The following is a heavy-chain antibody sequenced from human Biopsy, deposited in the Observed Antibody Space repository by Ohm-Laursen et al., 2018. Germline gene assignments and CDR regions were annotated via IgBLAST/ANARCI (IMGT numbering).Heavy chain of an antibody. CDR2: ISYDGSGE. Sequence: SLRLSCAASGFTFTSYAMHWVRQAPGKGLEWVAVISYDGSGEYYADSLQGRFIISRDNPKNTVDLQMNSLRAEDTAVYFCSRDGKRWDYSTYFSWHFDLWGRGTLVTVSS. D-gene: IGHD4-11*01. J-gene: IGHJ2*01. V-gene: IGHV3-30*03. CDR1: GFTFTSYA. CDR3: SRDGKRWDYSTYFSWHFDL.